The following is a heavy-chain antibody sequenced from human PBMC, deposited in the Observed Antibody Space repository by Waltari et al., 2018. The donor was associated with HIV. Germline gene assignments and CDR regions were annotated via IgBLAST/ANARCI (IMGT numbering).Heavy chain of an antibody. J-gene: IGHJ6*02. CDR3: ARKSHKDRSGLDV. CDR2: IKYDVIQK. D-gene: IGHD3-22*01. Sequence: EVQLVESGGGLVQPGGCMGLSCETSGLIFSFYWMTWFGQAPGKGREWVANIKYDVIQKYYVDSVKGRFTVSRVNSDNSMYLQMNSLRDTDTGVYYCARKSHKDRSGLDVWGQGTTVIVSS. CDR1: GLIFSFYW. V-gene: IGHV3-7*01.